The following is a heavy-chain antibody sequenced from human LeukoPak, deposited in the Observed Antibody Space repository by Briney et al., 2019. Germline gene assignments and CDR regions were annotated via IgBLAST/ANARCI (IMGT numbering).Heavy chain of an antibody. CDR1: GFYFSGYA. Sequence: PGGSLRLSCAASGFYFSGYAMSWVRQAPGKGLEWVSGISGSGGSTYYADSVKGRFTISRDNSKNTLYLQMNSVRAEDTAVYYCARDLYRIVVVPHYFDYWGQGTLVTVSS. CDR3: ARDLYRIVVVPHYFDY. J-gene: IGHJ4*02. CDR2: ISGSGGST. D-gene: IGHD3-22*01. V-gene: IGHV3-23*01.